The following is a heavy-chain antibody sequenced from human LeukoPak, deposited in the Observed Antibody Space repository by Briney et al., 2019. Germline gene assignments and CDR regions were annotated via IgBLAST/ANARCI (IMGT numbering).Heavy chain of an antibody. CDR3: AQNVLLWSGESDAHYYYMDV. Sequence: SVKVSCKASGGTLSSYAISWVRQAPGQGLEWMGRIIPIFGTANYAQKFQGRVTITTDESTSTAYMELSSLRSEDTAVYYCAQNVLLWSGESDAHYYYMDVWGKGTTVTVSS. CDR2: IIPIFGTA. CDR1: GGTLSSYA. V-gene: IGHV1-69*05. J-gene: IGHJ6*03. D-gene: IGHD3-10*01.